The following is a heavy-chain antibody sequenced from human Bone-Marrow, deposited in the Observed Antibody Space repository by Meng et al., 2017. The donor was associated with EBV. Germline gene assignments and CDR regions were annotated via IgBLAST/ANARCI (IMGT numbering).Heavy chain of an antibody. V-gene: IGHV4-30-2*01. J-gene: IGHJ5*02. CDR2: IYHSGST. CDR3: AGVPVMFRGAINGWIDP. CDR1: GASISSGGYS. D-gene: IGHD3-10*01. Sequence: LPPRESCSGLVKRLQTRFLACAVSGASISSGGYSWRWIRQPPGKGLEWIGYIYHSGSTYYNPSLKSRVTISVDRSKNHFSLRLSSVTAADTAVYYCAGVPVMFRGAINGWIDPWGQGTLVTVSS.